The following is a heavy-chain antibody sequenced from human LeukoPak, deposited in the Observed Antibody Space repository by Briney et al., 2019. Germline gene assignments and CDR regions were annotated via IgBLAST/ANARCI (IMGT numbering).Heavy chain of an antibody. J-gene: IGHJ5*02. Sequence: SETLSLTCTVPGGSLSSYYWSWIRQPPAKGLEWIGSTHYSGSTNYNPSLKSRVTILVDTSKNQFSLKLSSVTAADTAVYYCARDLHGSGTWDWFDPWGQGTLVTVSS. D-gene: IGHD3-10*01. CDR3: ARDLHGSGTWDWFDP. CDR1: GGSLSSYY. V-gene: IGHV4-59*01. CDR2: THYSGST.